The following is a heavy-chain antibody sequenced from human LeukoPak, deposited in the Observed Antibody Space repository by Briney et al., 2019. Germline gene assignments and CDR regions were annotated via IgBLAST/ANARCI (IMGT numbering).Heavy chain of an antibody. CDR3: ARGRGRPLYYYYYYMDV. J-gene: IGHJ6*03. CDR1: GGSFSGYY. CDR2: INHSGST. Sequence: SETLSLTCAVYGGSFSGYYWSWIRQPPGKGLEWIGEINHSGSTNYNPSLKSRVTISVDTSKNQFSLKLSSVTAADTAVYYCARGRGRPLYYYYYYMDVWGKGTTVTVSS. D-gene: IGHD3-16*02. V-gene: IGHV4-34*01.